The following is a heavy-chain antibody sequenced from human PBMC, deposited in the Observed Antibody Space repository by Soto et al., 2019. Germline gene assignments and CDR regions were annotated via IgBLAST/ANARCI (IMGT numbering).Heavy chain of an antibody. CDR2: ISYDASDK. D-gene: IGHD5-18*01. Sequence: QVQLVESGGGVVQPGRSLRLSCAASAFTFSSYRIHWVRQAPGKGLDWVAVISYDASDKYYADSVKGRFTISRDNSKNTLDLQMNSLRAEDTAVYYCVKERYGQMWLEDYGMDVWGQGTTVTVSS. V-gene: IGHV3-30*18. J-gene: IGHJ6*02. CDR3: VKERYGQMWLEDYGMDV. CDR1: AFTFSSYR.